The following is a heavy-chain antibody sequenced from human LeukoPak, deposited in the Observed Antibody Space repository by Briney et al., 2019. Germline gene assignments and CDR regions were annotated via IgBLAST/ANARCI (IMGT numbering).Heavy chain of an antibody. CDR1: GFTFSSYA. CDR3: AKEVLDYEIPYWYFDL. Sequence: GGSLRLSCAASGFTFSSYAMSWVRQAPGKGLEWVSAISGSGGSTYYADSVKGRFTISRDNSKNTLYLHMNSLRAEDTAVYQCAKEVLDYEIPYWYFDLWGRGTLVTVSS. D-gene: IGHD4-17*01. V-gene: IGHV3-23*01. J-gene: IGHJ2*01. CDR2: ISGSGGST.